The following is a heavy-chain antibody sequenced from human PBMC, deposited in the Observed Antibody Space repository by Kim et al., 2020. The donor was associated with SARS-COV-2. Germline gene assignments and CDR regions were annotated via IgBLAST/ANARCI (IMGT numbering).Heavy chain of an antibody. CDR3: ARDGIVVVPAAMVVRYYYYGMDV. CDR2: ISSSSSYI. D-gene: IGHD2-2*01. CDR1: GFTFSSYS. V-gene: IGHV3-21*01. Sequence: GGSLRLSCAASGFTFSSYSMNWVRQAPGKGLEWVSSISSSSSYIYYADSVKGRFTISRDNAKNSLYLQMNSLRAEDTAVYYCARDGIVVVPAAMVVRYYYYGMDVWGQGTTVTVSS. J-gene: IGHJ6*02.